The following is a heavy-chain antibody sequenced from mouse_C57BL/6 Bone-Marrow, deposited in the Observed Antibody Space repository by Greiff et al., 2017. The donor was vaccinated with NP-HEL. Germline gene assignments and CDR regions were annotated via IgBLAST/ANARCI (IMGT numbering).Heavy chain of an antibody. Sequence: QVQLKESGAELARPGASVKLSCKASGYTFTSYGISWVKQRTGQGLEWIGEIYPRSGNPYYNEKFKGKATLTADKSSSTAYMELRSLTSEDAAVYFCARAYYAMDYWGQGTSVTVSS. J-gene: IGHJ4*01. V-gene: IGHV1-81*01. CDR3: ARAYYAMDY. CDR1: GYTFTSYG. CDR2: IYPRSGNP.